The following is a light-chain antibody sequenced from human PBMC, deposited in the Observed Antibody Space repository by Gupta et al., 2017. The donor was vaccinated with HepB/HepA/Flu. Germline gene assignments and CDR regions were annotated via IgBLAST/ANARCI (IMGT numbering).Light chain of an antibody. CDR1: QGISSY. Sequence: DMQLTQLLSFLSASVGDRVTITCRASQGISSYLAWYQQKPGKAPKLLIYAASTLQSGVPSRFSGSGSGTEFTLTISSLQPEDFATYYCQQLNSYPWTFGQGTKVEIK. CDR2: AAS. V-gene: IGKV1-9*01. J-gene: IGKJ1*01. CDR3: QQLNSYPWT.